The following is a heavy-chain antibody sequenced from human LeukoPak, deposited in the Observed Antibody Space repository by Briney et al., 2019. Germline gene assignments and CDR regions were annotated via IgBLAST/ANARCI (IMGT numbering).Heavy chain of an antibody. CDR1: GFTFSSYC. Sequence: PGGSLRLSCAVSGFTFSSYCMTWVRQAPGRGLEWVANIKQGRSETYYVDSVKGRFAISRDIAKNSLYLQMNSLRAEDTAVYYCARGVLYSTDAFDIWGQGTMVIVSS. CDR2: IKQGRSET. D-gene: IGHD5-18*01. V-gene: IGHV3-7*01. J-gene: IGHJ3*02. CDR3: ARGVLYSTDAFDI.